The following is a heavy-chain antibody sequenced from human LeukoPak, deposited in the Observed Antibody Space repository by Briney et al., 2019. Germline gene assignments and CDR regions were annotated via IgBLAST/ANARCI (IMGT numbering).Heavy chain of an antibody. D-gene: IGHD2-21*02. Sequence: GGSLRLSCSASGFTFSSYAMHCVRQAPGKGLEYVSAISSNGGSTYYADSVKGRFTISRDNSKNTLYLQMSSLRAEDTAVYYCVKDLIVVVTAILHYWGQGTLVTVSS. CDR3: VKDLIVVVTAILHY. J-gene: IGHJ4*02. V-gene: IGHV3-64D*06. CDR1: GFTFSSYA. CDR2: ISSNGGST.